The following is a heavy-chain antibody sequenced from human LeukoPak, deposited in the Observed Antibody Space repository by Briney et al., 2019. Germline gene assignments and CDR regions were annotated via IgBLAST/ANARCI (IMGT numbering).Heavy chain of an antibody. CDR3: ARDLLWFGESDPRGPFDY. CDR1: GFTFSSYA. CDR2: ISSNGGST. J-gene: IGHJ4*02. D-gene: IGHD3-10*01. V-gene: IGHV3-64*01. Sequence: GGSLRLSCAASGFTFSSYAMHWVRQAPGKGLEYVSAISSNGGSTYYANSVKGRFTISRDNSKNTLYLQMGSLRAEDTAVYYCARDLLWFGESDPRGPFDYWGQGTLVTVSS.